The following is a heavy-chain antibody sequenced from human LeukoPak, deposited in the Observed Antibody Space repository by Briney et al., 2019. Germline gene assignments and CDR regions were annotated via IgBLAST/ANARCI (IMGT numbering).Heavy chain of an antibody. V-gene: IGHV1-18*04. CDR3: ARECSSTSCYVLRAFDI. CDR2: ISAYNGNT. D-gene: IGHD2-2*01. CDR1: GYTFTSHG. J-gene: IGHJ3*02. Sequence: ASVKVSCKASGYTFTSHGISWVRQAPGQGVEWLGWISAYNGNTNYAQKLQGRVTMTTDTSTSTAYMELRSLRSDDTAVYYCARECSSTSCYVLRAFDIWGQGTMVTVSS.